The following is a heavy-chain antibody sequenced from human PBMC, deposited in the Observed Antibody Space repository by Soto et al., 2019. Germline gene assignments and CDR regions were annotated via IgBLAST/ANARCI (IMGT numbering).Heavy chain of an antibody. V-gene: IGHV4-31*03. CDR3: AIDSMPTEGFDY. D-gene: IGHD2-2*01. Sequence: PSETLSRTCTVSGGSISSGGYYWSWIRQHPGKGLEWIGYIYYSGSTYYNPSLKSRVTISVDTSKNQFSLRLSSVTAADTAVYYFAIDSMPTEGFDYWGQGTLVTVSS. CDR1: GGSISSGGYY. CDR2: IYYSGST. J-gene: IGHJ4*02.